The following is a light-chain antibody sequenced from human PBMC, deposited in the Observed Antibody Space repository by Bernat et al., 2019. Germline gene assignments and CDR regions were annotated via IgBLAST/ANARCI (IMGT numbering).Light chain of an antibody. CDR1: SSDVGGYNY. J-gene: IGLJ2*01. V-gene: IGLV2-8*01. Sequence: SALTQPPSASGSPGQSVTISCTGTSSDVGGYNYVSWYQQHPGKAPKVMVYDVHKRPSGVPDRFPGSKSSNTASLTVAGLQTEDEAEYYCTSYGGSDNLVFGGGTKLAV. CDR2: DVH. CDR3: TSYGGSDNLV.